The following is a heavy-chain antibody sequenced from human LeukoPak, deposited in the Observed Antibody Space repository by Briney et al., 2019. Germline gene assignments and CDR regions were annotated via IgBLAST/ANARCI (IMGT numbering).Heavy chain of an antibody. CDR3: ARYPFSGWPLDY. Sequence: GGSLRLSCAASGFTFSSFGINWVRQAPGKGLEWLSYISSSSSTIYYADSVKGRFAISRDNSKNTLYLQMNSLRAEDTAVYYCARYPFSGWPLDYWGQGTLVTVSS. CDR2: ISSSSSTI. J-gene: IGHJ4*02. V-gene: IGHV3-48*01. CDR1: GFTFSSFG. D-gene: IGHD6-19*01.